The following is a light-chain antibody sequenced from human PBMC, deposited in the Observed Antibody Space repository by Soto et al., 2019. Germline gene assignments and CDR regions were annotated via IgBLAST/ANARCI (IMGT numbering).Light chain of an antibody. CDR2: AAS. J-gene: IGKJ1*01. CDR1: QGISNY. Sequence: DIQMTQSPSSLSAAVGDRVTITCRASQGISNYLAWYQQKPGKVPKLLIYAASTLQSGVPSRFSGSGSVTDFTLTISSLQPEEVATYYCQKYNSASSTIGQRTTVELK. V-gene: IGKV1-27*01. CDR3: QKYNSASST.